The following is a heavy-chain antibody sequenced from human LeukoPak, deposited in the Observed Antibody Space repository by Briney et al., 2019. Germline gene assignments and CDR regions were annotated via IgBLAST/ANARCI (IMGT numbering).Heavy chain of an antibody. D-gene: IGHD6-13*01. J-gene: IGHJ4*02. V-gene: IGHV1-2*02. CDR2: INPNSGGT. CDR1: GYTFTGYY. CDR3: ARHGKPGIAAVGEIW. Sequence: ASVKVSCKASGYTFTGYYMHWVRQAPGQGLEWMGWINPNSGGTNYAQKFQGRVTMTRDTSISTAYMELSRLRSDDTAVYYCARHGKPGIAAVGEIWWGQGTLVTVSS.